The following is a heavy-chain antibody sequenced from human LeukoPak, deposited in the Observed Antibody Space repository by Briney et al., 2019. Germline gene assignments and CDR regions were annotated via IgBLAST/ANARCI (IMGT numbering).Heavy chain of an antibody. CDR3: ARGTQGYCSSTVCYRWFAP. CDR1: GGSISDYY. CDR2: IYRSGDT. Sequence: SETLSLTCTVSGGSISDYYWNWIRQPAGKGLEWIGRIYRSGDTNYNPSLKSRVTMSVDTSKNHFSLKLTSVTAADSAVYYCARGTQGYCSSTVCYRWFAPWGQGTLVTVSS. V-gene: IGHV4-4*07. J-gene: IGHJ5*02. D-gene: IGHD2-2*02.